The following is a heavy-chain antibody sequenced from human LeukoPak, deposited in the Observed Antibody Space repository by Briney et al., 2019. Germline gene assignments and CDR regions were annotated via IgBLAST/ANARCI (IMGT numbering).Heavy chain of an antibody. J-gene: IGHJ5*02. CDR2: IYTSGST. V-gene: IGHV4-61*09. CDR3: ARTGDVYASSSWFDP. D-gene: IGHD2-8*01. Sequence: PSQTLSLTCTVSGGSISSGYYYWSWIRQPPGKGLEWIGYIYTSGSTNYNPSLKSRVTISVDTSKNQFSLKLSSVTAADTAVYYCARTGDVYASSSWFDPWGQGTLVTVSS. CDR1: GGSISSGYYY.